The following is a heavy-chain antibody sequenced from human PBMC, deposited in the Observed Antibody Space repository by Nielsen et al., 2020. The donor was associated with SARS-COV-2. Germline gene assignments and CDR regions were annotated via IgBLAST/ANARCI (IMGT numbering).Heavy chain of an antibody. J-gene: IGHJ3*02. CDR1: GFTFSTYA. Sequence: GESLKISCAASGFTFSTYAAHWVRQAPGKGLEWVAVISYDGNNKYYADSVKGRFTISRDDYKNTVYLQINSLRAEDTAVYYCARAYSGSYWGAFDIWGQGTMVTVSS. V-gene: IGHV3-30-3*01. D-gene: IGHD1-26*01. CDR3: ARAYSGSYWGAFDI. CDR2: ISYDGNNK.